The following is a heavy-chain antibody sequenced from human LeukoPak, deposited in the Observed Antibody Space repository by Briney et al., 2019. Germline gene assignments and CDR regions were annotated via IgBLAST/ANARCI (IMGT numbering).Heavy chain of an antibody. Sequence: SETLSLTCTVSGGSISSSSYCWGWIRQPPGKGLEWIGSIYYSGSTYYNPSLKSRVTISVDTSKNQFSLKLSSVTAADTAVYYCARGGVPSYYDFWSGYYQSSGYYYMDVWGKGTTVTVSS. D-gene: IGHD3-3*01. CDR3: ARGGVPSYYDFWSGYYQSSGYYYMDV. CDR1: GGSISSSSYC. V-gene: IGHV4-39*07. CDR2: IYYSGST. J-gene: IGHJ6*03.